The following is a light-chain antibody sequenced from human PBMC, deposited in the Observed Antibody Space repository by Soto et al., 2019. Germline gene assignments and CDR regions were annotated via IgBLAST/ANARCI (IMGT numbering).Light chain of an antibody. V-gene: IGKV3-20*01. CDR3: QHFGGTTFT. Sequence: EIVLTQSPGTLSLSPGEGATLSCRASQSVSSSYIAWYQQRPGQTPSLLIYGASTRATGIPDRFSGNGSGTHFTHTISRLEPGDFAVYYCQHFGGTTFTFGQGTRLEI. J-gene: IGKJ5*01. CDR1: QSVSSSY. CDR2: GAS.